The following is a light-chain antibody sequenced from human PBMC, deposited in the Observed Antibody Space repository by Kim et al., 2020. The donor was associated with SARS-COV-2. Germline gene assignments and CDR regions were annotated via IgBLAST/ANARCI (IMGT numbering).Light chain of an antibody. CDR2: AAS. CDR1: QSFSSTY. CDR3: QQYGSSPLT. Sequence: EIVLTQSPGTLSLSPGERATLSCRASQSFSSTYLAWYQQKPGQAPRLLIYAASRRAADTPDRFSGSGSGTDFTLTISRLEPEDFAVYYCQQYGSSPLTFGGGTKVDIK. J-gene: IGKJ4*01. V-gene: IGKV3-20*01.